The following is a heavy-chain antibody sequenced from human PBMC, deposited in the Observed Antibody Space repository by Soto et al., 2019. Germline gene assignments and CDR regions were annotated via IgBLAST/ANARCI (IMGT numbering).Heavy chain of an antibody. Sequence: QLQLQESGPGLVKPSETLSLTCTVSGVSISSSSYYWGLIRQPPAKRLECIGRFYYSGHTYYKPSIKSRVNISVDTSKSQSSLKLSSVTAADTAVYYCERRFGYGDQNWFDPWGQGTLVTVSS. CDR3: ERRFGYGDQNWFDP. CDR2: FYYSGHT. D-gene: IGHD4-17*01. CDR1: GVSISSSSYY. V-gene: IGHV4-39*01. J-gene: IGHJ5*02.